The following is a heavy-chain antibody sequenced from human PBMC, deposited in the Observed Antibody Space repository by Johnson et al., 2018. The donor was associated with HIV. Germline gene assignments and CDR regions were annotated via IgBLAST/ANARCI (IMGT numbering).Heavy chain of an antibody. Sequence: QVQLVDSGGGVARPGGSLRLSCAASGFTFSSYGMHWVRQTPGKGLEWVAVIWYDGSNKYYVDSVKGRFTISRDNSKNTVYLQMNSLRAEDTAVYYCAKDEGGYNWNYGGFDIWGQGTMVTVSS. V-gene: IGHV3-33*06. CDR1: GFTFSSYG. J-gene: IGHJ3*02. D-gene: IGHD1-7*01. CDR2: IWYDGSNK. CDR3: AKDEGGYNWNYGGFDI.